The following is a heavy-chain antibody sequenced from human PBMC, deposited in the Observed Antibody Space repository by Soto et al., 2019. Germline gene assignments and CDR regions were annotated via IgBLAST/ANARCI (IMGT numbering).Heavy chain of an antibody. J-gene: IGHJ5*02. D-gene: IGHD2-21*02. CDR1: GGSISSSSYY. CDR2: IYYSGST. V-gene: IGHV4-39*01. CDR3: ARHSLPATAWGRAQNWFEP. Sequence: PSETLSLTCTVSGGSISSSSYYWGWIRQPPGKGLEWIGSIYYSGSTYYNPSLKSRVAISVDTSKNQFSLKLSSVTAADTAVYYCARHSLPATAWGRAQNWFEPWGQGTLVTVSS.